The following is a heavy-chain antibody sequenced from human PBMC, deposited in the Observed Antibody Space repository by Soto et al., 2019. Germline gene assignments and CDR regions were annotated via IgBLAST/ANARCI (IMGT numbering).Heavy chain of an antibody. J-gene: IGHJ6*02. CDR3: ARGGRYTYGYGDYSYGMDV. D-gene: IGHD5-18*01. CDR2: ISGTGSRT. CDR1: GFSFGDYA. V-gene: IGHV3-23*01. Sequence: GGSLRLSCAASGFSFGDYAMSWVRQAPGKGLEWVSGISGTGSRTSYADSVRGRFTISRDNVNNTLSLQMDSLRAEDTAVYYCARGGRYTYGYGDYSYGMDVWGQGTTVTVSS.